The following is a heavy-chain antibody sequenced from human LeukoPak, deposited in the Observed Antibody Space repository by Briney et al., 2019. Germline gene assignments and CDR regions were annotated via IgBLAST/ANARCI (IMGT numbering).Heavy chain of an antibody. CDR2: SYGST. J-gene: IGHJ5*02. V-gene: IGHV4-31*03. Sequence: SETLSLTCTVSGGSISSGGYFWSWIRQHPGKGLEWIGYSYGSTNYNPSLKNRVTISVDTSRNQFSLKLTSVTAADTAVYYCARVMDYDFWSGSNWFDPWGQGTLVTVSS. D-gene: IGHD3-3*01. CDR3: ARVMDYDFWSGSNWFDP. CDR1: GGSISSGGYF.